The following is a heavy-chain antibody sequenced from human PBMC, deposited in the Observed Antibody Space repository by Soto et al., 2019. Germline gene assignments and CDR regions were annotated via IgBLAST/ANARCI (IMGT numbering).Heavy chain of an antibody. CDR3: ARVLGLVDPYDF. CDR1: GFTFNTHA. V-gene: IGHV3-23*01. J-gene: IGHJ4*02. CDR2: IGDSGDNT. D-gene: IGHD2-21*01. Sequence: PGGSLRLSCAASGFTFNTHAMSWVRQAPGKGLEWVSAIGDSGDNTYYADSVKGRFTITRDNSKNTLYLQMSSLGAEDTAVYYCARVLGLVDPYDFWGQGIQVTVSS.